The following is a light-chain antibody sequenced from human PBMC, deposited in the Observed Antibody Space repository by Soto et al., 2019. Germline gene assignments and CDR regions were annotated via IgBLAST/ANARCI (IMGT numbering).Light chain of an antibody. V-gene: IGKV1-5*03. CDR3: QQYNDYPWT. Sequence: DIQMTQSPSTLSTSVGDRVTITCRASQSISSWLAWYQQKPGTAPHLLIYKASTLESGVPSRFSGSGSGTEFTFTISSLQPDDFATYYCQQYNDYPWTFGQGTKVEIK. CDR2: KAS. CDR1: QSISSW. J-gene: IGKJ1*01.